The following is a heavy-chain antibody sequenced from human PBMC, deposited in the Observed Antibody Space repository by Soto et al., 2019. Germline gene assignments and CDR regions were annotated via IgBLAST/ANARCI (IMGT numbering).Heavy chain of an antibody. CDR3: AHRVLRTVFGLVTTTAIYFDF. CDR1: GFSLTTSGVG. CDR2: IYWDDDK. Sequence: QITLKESGPTVVKPTETLTLTCTFSGFSLTTSGVGVGWVRQSPGKAPEWLALIYWDDDKRYSTSLNSRLIITKDTSKTQVVLTMANVDPADIATYYCAHRVLRTVFGLVTTTAIYFDFWGPGTPVVVSS. J-gene: IGHJ4*02. D-gene: IGHD3-3*01. V-gene: IGHV2-5*02.